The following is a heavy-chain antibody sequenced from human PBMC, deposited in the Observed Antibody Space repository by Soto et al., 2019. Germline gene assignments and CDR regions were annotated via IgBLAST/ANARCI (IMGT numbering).Heavy chain of an antibody. CDR2: TRNKANSYTT. D-gene: IGHD1-26*01. J-gene: IGHJ6*03. CDR3: ARGPSELCYYYYMDV. V-gene: IGHV3-72*01. CDR1: GFTFSDHY. Sequence: GGSLRLSCAASGFTFSDHYMDWVRQAPGKGLEWVGRTRNKANSYTTEYAASVKGRFTISRDDSKNSLYLQMNSLKTEDTAVYYCARGPSELCYYYYMDVWGKGTTVTAP.